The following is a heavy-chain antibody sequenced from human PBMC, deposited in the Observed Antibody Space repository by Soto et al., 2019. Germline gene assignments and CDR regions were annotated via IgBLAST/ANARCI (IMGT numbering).Heavy chain of an antibody. CDR3: ARESHDILTAAPWVWDFDL. Sequence: QVQLQQWGAGPLRPLETLSLTCGVSGGSFSGYYWAWIRQSPGKGLEWMGEINDRGSINYHPSLKRRVSISLITSKTRYSLHPRSVTAATTAVYYCARESHDILTAAPWVWDFDLWGCGTLVTVSS. CDR1: GGSFSGYY. V-gene: IGHV4-34*01. D-gene: IGHD3-9*01. J-gene: IGHJ2*01. CDR2: INDRGSI.